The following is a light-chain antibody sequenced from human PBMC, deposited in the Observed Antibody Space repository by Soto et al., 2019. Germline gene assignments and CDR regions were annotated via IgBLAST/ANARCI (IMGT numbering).Light chain of an antibody. J-gene: IGKJ3*01. CDR3: QHSNTFPFT. CDR1: QGINNW. CDR2: AAS. Sequence: DIPMTQSPSSVSASVGDRVTINCRASQGINNWLVWYQQKPGKAPKLLIYAASSLQSGVPSRFSGSGSGTDFTLTISSLQPEDFATYFCQHSNTFPFTFGPGTTVDIK. V-gene: IGKV1-12*01.